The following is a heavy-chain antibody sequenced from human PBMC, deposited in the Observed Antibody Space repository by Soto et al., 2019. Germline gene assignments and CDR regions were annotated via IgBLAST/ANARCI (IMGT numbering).Heavy chain of an antibody. J-gene: IGHJ6*03. D-gene: IGHD6-6*01. CDR3: ARRARPDFYYMDV. Sequence: PGGSLRLSCAASGFTFSSYAMHWVRQAPGKGLEYVSAISSNGGSTYYANSVQGRFTISRDNSKNTAYLQMGSLRPEDMAVYYCARRARPDFYYMDVWGKGTTVTVSS. CDR2: ISSNGGST. V-gene: IGHV3-64*01. CDR1: GFTFSSYA.